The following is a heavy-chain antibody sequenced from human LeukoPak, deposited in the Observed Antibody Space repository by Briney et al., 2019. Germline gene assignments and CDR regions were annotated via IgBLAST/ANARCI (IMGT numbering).Heavy chain of an antibody. V-gene: IGHV1-69*01. CDR1: GGTFSSYA. Sequence: GSSVKVSCKASGGTFSSYAISWVRQAPGQGLEWMGGIIPILGTANYAQKFQGRVTITADESTSTAYMELSSLRSEDTAVYYCAAGYSSGWYVDYYFDYWGQGTLVTVSS. CDR2: IIPILGTA. D-gene: IGHD6-19*01. J-gene: IGHJ4*02. CDR3: AAGYSSGWYVDYYFDY.